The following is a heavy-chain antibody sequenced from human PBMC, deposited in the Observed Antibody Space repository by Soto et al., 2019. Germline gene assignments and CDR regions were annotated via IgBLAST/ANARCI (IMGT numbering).Heavy chain of an antibody. CDR1: GFSFSSFG. J-gene: IGHJ4*02. V-gene: IGHV3-30*03. Sequence: QVQLVESGGGVVQPGRSLRLSCAASGFSFSSFGMHWVRQAPGKGLAWVAFNSYDGSNKYYADSVKGRFAISRDSSKKTLYLQMNSLRPEDTAVYYWATALGELSREIYDYWGQGTLVTVSS. D-gene: IGHD3-16*02. CDR3: ATALGELSREIYDY. CDR2: NSYDGSNK.